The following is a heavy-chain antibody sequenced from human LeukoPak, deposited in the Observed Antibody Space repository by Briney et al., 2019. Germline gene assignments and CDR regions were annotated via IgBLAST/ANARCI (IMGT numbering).Heavy chain of an antibody. V-gene: IGHV1-18*01. CDR2: ISAYNGNT. Sequence: ASVKVSCKASRYTFTSYGICWVRQAPGQGLEWMGWISAYNGNTNYAQKLQGRVTMTTYTSTSTAYMELRSLRSDDTAVYYCARVGPYCCSTTCYTCYCGQGTLVTVSS. D-gene: IGHD2-2*02. J-gene: IGHJ4*02. CDR3: ARVGPYCCSTTCYTCY. CDR1: RYTFTSYG.